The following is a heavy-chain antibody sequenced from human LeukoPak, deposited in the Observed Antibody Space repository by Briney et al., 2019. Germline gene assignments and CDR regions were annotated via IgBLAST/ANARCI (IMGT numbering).Heavy chain of an antibody. D-gene: IGHD2-15*01. CDR2: IIPIFGTA. CDR1: GGTFSSYA. CDR3: ARDLFTLNWFDP. Sequence: SVKVSCKASGGTFSSYAISWVRQAPGQGLEWMGRIIPIFGTANYAQKFQGRVTITTDESTSTAYMELSSLRSEDTAVYYCARDLFTLNWFDPWGQGTLVPVSS. V-gene: IGHV1-69*05. J-gene: IGHJ5*02.